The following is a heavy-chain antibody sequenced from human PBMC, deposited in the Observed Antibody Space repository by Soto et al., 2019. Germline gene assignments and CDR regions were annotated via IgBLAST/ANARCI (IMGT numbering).Heavy chain of an antibody. V-gene: IGHV3-9*01. Sequence: LRLSCAASGFTFDDYAMHWVRQAPGKGLEWVSGISWNSGSIGYADSVKGRFTISRDNAKNSLYLQMNSLRAEDTALYYCAKDIRSGYSYGYFDYWGQGTLVTVSS. CDR1: GFTFDDYA. J-gene: IGHJ4*02. D-gene: IGHD5-18*01. CDR2: ISWNSGSI. CDR3: AKDIRSGYSYGYFDY.